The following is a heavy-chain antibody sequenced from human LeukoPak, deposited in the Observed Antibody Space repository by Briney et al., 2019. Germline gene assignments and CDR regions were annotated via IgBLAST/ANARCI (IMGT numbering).Heavy chain of an antibody. J-gene: IGHJ4*02. Sequence: AGGSLRLSCAASGFTFRDYAMYWVRQAPGKGLEYVSVISTDGSRIYYADSVKGRFTISRDNSKNTLHLQMGSLRAEDMAFYYCTRGVAISTSGWYDTFDYWGQGALVTVSS. V-gene: IGHV3-64*02. CDR1: GFTFRDYA. CDR2: ISTDGSRI. CDR3: TRGVAISTSGWYDTFDY. D-gene: IGHD6-19*01.